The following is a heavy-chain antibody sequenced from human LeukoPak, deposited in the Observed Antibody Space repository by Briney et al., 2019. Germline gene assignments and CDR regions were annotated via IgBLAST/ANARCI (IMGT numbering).Heavy chain of an antibody. J-gene: IGHJ5*02. V-gene: IGHV4-59*08. CDR2: IYNSGNN. D-gene: IGHD3-10*01. Sequence: SETLSLTCTVSGGSISSDYWQWIRQPPGKGLEWVGYIYNSGNNHYNSSLKSRVTISIDTSKNQFSLKLASVTAADTAVYYCARHGSGTSLALYPWGQGTLVTVSS. CDR3: ARHGSGTSLALYP. CDR1: GGSISSDY.